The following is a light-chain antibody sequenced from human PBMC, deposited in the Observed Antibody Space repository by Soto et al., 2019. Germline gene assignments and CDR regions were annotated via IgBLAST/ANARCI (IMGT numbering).Light chain of an antibody. J-gene: IGKJ4*01. CDR3: QQYDSSPRLT. CDR1: QSVSSSY. CDR2: GAS. V-gene: IGKV3-20*01. Sequence: EIVLTQSPGTLSLSPGDRATLSCRASQSVSSSYLAWYQQKPGQAPRLLIYGASSRATGIPDRFSGSGSGTDFTLTISRLEPEDFAVYYCQQYDSSPRLTFGGGTKVEIK.